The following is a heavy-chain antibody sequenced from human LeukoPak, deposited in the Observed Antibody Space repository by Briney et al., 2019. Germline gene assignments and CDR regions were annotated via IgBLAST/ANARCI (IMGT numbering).Heavy chain of an antibody. CDR3: ARDRGIVGATGFDY. CDR2: IAYTGST. J-gene: IGHJ4*02. Sequence: SGTLSLTCAVSGVSISSGNWWSWVRQPPEKGLEWIGEIAYTGSTKYNPSLKSRVTISVDTSKNQFSLKLSSVTAADTAVYYCARDRGIVGATGFDYWGQGTLVTVSS. D-gene: IGHD1-26*01. CDR1: GVSISSGNW. V-gene: IGHV4-4*02.